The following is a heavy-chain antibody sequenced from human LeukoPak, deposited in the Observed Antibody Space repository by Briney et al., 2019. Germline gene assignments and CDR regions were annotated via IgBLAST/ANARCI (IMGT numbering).Heavy chain of an antibody. V-gene: IGHV3-48*02. CDR2: ITASGTAM. J-gene: IGHJ6*02. CDR3: ASLQDGNCIAVAGTSLSFCGMDV. CDR1: GFTFSSYS. Sequence: GGSLRLSCAASGFTFSSYSMNWVRQAPGKGLEWVSHITASGTAMFYADSVKGRFTISRDNAKNSLYLQMNSLRDEDTAVYYCASLQDGNCIAVAGTSLSFCGMDVWGQGTTVTVSS. D-gene: IGHD6-19*01.